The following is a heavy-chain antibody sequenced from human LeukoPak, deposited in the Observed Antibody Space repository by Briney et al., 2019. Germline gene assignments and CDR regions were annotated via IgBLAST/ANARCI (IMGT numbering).Heavy chain of an antibody. V-gene: IGHV4-4*07. J-gene: IGHJ3*02. CDR3: ASGSQGAFDT. CDR2: IYTSGST. D-gene: IGHD1-26*01. Sequence: SETLSLTCTVSGGSISSYYWSWIRQPAGKGLEWIGRIYTSGSTNYNPSLKSRVTMSVDTSKNQLSPKLSAVNAADTAVYYCASGSQGAFDTWGQGTMVTVSS. CDR1: GGSISSYY.